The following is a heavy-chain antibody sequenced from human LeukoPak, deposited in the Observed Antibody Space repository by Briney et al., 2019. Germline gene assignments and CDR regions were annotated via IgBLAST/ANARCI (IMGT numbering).Heavy chain of an antibody. CDR3: ARDSTSDNWFDP. V-gene: IGHV1-8*01. CDR2: MNPNSGNT. CDR1: GYTFTSYD. D-gene: IGHD2-2*01. J-gene: IGHJ5*02. Sequence: ASVKVSCKASGYTFTSYDINWVRQATGQGLEGMGWMNPNSGNTGYAQKFQGRVTMTRNTSLSTAYMELSSLRSEDTAVYYCARDSTSDNWFDPWGQGTLVTVSS.